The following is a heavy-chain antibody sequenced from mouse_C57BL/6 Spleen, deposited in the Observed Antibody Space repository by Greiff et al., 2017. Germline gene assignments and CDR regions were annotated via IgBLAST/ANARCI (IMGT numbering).Heavy chain of an antibody. D-gene: IGHD2-2*01. CDR3: ARLLYGYDEAY. CDR2: INPYNGGT. CDR1: GFTFTDYY. V-gene: IGHV1-19*01. Sequence: VKLLQSGPVLVKPGASVKMSCQASGFTFTDYYMNWVKQSHGKSLEWIGVINPYNGGTSYIQKFKGTATLSVDKSYNTAYMELNSLTSEDTAIYYCARLLYGYDEAYWGQGTLGTVSA. J-gene: IGHJ3*01.